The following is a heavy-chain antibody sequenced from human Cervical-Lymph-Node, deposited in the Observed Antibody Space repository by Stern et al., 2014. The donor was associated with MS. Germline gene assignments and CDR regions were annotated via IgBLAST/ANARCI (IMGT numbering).Heavy chain of an antibody. CDR3: ARAGSGNSNYFDY. V-gene: IGHV1-46*01. Sequence: VQLVESGAEVKKPGASVKVSCKASGYTFTGYYMYWVRQASGQGLEWMGIFNPTGGSTTYAQTFQGRVTMTADTSTSTVYMDLSSLTSEDTAIYYCARAGSGNSNYFDYGGQGTLVTVSS. D-gene: IGHD3-22*01. CDR1: GYTFTGYY. CDR2: FNPTGGST. J-gene: IGHJ4*02.